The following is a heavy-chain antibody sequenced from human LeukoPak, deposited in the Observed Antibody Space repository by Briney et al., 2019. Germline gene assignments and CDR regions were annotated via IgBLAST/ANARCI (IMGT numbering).Heavy chain of an antibody. CDR1: GFTFSSYG. Sequence: GGSLRLSCAASGFTFSSYGMHWVRQAPGKGLEWVAVIWYDGSNKYYADSVKGRLTISRDNSKNTLYLQMNSLRAEDTAVYYCARAFTDYYDILTGYEGSHYGMDVWGQGTTVTVSS. CDR2: IWYDGSNK. CDR3: ARAFTDYYDILTGYEGSHYGMDV. D-gene: IGHD3-9*01. J-gene: IGHJ6*02. V-gene: IGHV3-33*01.